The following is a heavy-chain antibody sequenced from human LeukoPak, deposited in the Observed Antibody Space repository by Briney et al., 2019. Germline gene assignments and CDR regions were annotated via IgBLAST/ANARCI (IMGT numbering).Heavy chain of an antibody. CDR1: GFTFSSYA. Sequence: GRSLRLSCAASGFTFSSYAMHWVRHAPGKGLEWGAVISYDGSNKYYADSVKGRFTISRDNSTNTLYLQMNSLRAEDTAVYYCARDRGFGESQASWFDPWGRGTLVTVSS. CDR2: ISYDGSNK. V-gene: IGHV3-30-3*01. J-gene: IGHJ5*02. CDR3: ARDRGFGESQASWFDP. D-gene: IGHD3-10*01.